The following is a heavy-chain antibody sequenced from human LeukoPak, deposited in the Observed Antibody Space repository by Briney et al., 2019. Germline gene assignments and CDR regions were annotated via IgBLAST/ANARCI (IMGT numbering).Heavy chain of an antibody. V-gene: IGHV4-4*07. CDR2: ISPSGTT. D-gene: IGHD2/OR15-2a*01. CDR1: GXSISSYY. CDR3: ARDFYASGFYFWFDP. J-gene: IGHJ5*02. Sequence: SETLSLTCTVSGXSISSYYWSWIRQPAGKGLEWIGRISPSGTTHYNPSLGSRVTMSVDTSKNYFSLRLSSVTAADTAVYYCARDFYASGFYFWFDPWGQGMLVTVSS.